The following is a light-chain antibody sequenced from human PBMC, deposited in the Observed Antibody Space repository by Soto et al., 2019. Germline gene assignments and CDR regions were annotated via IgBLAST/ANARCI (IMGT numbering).Light chain of an antibody. CDR1: QSISRY. Sequence: IVLKQSPGTLSLTQGERTTLSCMASQSISRYLAWYQQKPGQGPRLLIYGASSRATGTPDRFSGSGSGTDFTLTINRLEPEDFALYYCQQYGSSPPTFGQVTKV. CDR3: QQYGSSPPT. V-gene: IGKV3-20*01. J-gene: IGKJ1*01. CDR2: GAS.